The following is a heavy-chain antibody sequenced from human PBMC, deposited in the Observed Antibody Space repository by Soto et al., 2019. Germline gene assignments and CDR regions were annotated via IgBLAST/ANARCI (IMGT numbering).Heavy chain of an antibody. Sequence: QVQLVQSGAEVKKPGSSVKVSCKASGGTFSSYAITWVRQAPGQGLEWMGGIIPIFGTANYAQKFQGRVTITADDSLTTAYMELSCLRSEDTAVYYCARDFPSSSSDPWGQGTLVTVSS. CDR2: IIPIFGTA. CDR3: ARDFPSSSSDP. J-gene: IGHJ5*02. V-gene: IGHV1-69*01. CDR1: GGTFSSYA.